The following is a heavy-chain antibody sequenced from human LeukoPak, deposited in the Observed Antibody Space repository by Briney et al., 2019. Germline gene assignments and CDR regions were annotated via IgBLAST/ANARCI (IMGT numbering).Heavy chain of an antibody. CDR2: ISYDGNDK. V-gene: IGHV3-30*18. D-gene: IGHD6-19*01. J-gene: IGHJ4*02. Sequence: PGRSLRLSCAASGFTFSSYGMHWVRQAPGKGLEWVAVISYDGNDKYYADSVKGRFTISRDNSKNTLYVQMNSLRAEDTAVYYCAKARLTSGWYVDVDYWGQGTLVTVSS. CDR1: GFTFSSYG. CDR3: AKARLTSGWYVDVDY.